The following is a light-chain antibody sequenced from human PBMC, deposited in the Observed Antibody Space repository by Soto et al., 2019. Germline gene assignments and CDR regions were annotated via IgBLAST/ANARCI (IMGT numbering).Light chain of an antibody. CDR1: QSVGTY. CDR3: QQRADWPIT. CDR2: DAS. V-gene: IGKV3-11*01. J-gene: IGKJ5*01. Sequence: EIVLTQSPATLSLSPGERATLSCRASQSVGTYLAWYQQKPGQAPTLLISDASNRATGIPARFSGSGSGPDFTLTISSLEPEDFAIYHCQQRADWPITFGQGTRLEIK.